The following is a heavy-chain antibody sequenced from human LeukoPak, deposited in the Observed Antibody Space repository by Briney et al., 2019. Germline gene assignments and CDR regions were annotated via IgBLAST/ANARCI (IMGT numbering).Heavy chain of an antibody. CDR2: IFHSGST. CDR3: ARVDGSCSGGSCPSGNWFDP. J-gene: IGHJ5*02. V-gene: IGHV4-4*02. D-gene: IGHD2-15*01. Sequence: SETLSLTCAVSSGSIFSSNWWSWVPQPPGKGLEWIGQIFHSGSTSYSPSLKSRVTISVDTSKNQFSLKLTSVTAADTAVYYCARVDGSCSGGSCPSGNWFDPWGQGTLVTVSS. CDR1: SGSIFSSNW.